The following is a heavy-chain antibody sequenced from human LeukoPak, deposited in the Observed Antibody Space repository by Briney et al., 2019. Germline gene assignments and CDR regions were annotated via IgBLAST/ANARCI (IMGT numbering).Heavy chain of an antibody. CDR1: GFTFSSYW. CDR3: ARGSGDVLRYFDWLKAPHYFDY. CDR2: IKQDGSEK. V-gene: IGHV3-7*01. D-gene: IGHD3-9*01. Sequence: PGGSLRLSCAASGFTFSSYWMSWVRQAPGKGLEWVANIKQDGSEKYYVDSVKGRFTISRDNAKDSLYLQMNSLRAEDTAVYYCARGSGDVLRYFDWLKAPHYFDYWGQGTLVTVSS. J-gene: IGHJ4*02.